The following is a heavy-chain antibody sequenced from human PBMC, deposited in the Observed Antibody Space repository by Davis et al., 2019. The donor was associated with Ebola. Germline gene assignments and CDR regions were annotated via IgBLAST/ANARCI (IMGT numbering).Heavy chain of an antibody. CDR2: ISCSGGST. Sequence: GGSLRLSCAASGFTFSSYAMSWVRQAPGKGLEWVSAISCSGGSTYYADSVKGRFTISRDNSKNTLYLQMNSLRAEDTAVYYCAKGLLWFGELPLYYFDYWGQGTLVTVSS. V-gene: IGHV3-23*01. J-gene: IGHJ4*02. CDR1: GFTFSSYA. CDR3: AKGLLWFGELPLYYFDY. D-gene: IGHD3-10*01.